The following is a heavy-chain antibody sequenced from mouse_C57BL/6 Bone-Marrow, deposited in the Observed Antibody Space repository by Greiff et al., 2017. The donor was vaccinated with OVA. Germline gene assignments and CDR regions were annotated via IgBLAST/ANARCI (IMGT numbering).Heavy chain of an antibody. CDR1: GFNFTDDY. CDR3: TTYSPLLDY. V-gene: IGHV14-4*01. Sequence: EVQLQQSGAELVRPGASVKLSCTASGFNFTDDYMHWLKQRPEQGLEWIGWIDPENGDTEYASKFQGKATITADTSSNTAYLQLSSLTSEDTAVYYCTTYSPLLDYWGQGTTLTVSS. CDR2: IDPENGDT. J-gene: IGHJ2*01.